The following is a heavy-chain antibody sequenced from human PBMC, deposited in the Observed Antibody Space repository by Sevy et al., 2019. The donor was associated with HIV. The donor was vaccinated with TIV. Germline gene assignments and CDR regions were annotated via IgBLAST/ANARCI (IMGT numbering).Heavy chain of an antibody. J-gene: IGHJ4*02. CDR2: ITGSGSTV. V-gene: IGHV3-11*01. Sequence: GGSLRLSCAASGFTFSDYYMSWIRQAPGKGLEWVSYITGSGSTVYYTDSVKGRFTISRDNTRNSLYLQMNSLRAEDTAMYYCAREGRDGDNYDEWGQGTLVTVSS. D-gene: IGHD7-27*01. CDR3: AREGRDGDNYDE. CDR1: GFTFSDYY.